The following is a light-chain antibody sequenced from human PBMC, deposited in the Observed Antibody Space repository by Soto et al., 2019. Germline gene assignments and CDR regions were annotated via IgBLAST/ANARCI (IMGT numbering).Light chain of an antibody. CDR1: QSIGSW. V-gene: IGKV1-5*03. CDR3: QQYNDFQYT. Sequence: DIQMTQSPSTLSASVGDGVTITCRASQSIGSWLAWYQQKPGKAPKLLIYKATNIQSGVPSRFSGSGSGTDFSLTISSLQPVDSATYFCQQYNDFQYTFGPGTKLEI. J-gene: IGKJ2*01. CDR2: KAT.